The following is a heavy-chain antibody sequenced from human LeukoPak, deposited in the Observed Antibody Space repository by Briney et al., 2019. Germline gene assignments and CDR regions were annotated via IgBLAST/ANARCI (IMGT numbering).Heavy chain of an antibody. V-gene: IGHV4-39*07. CDR2: IYYSGST. J-gene: IGHJ4*02. CDR3: AKTYCSGTSCNNYFDC. D-gene: IGHD2-2*01. Sequence: SETLSLTCTVSGGSISSGDHYWSWIGQPPGKGLEWIGSIYYSGSTCYNPSPKSPVTISLDRSKNQFSLNLRSVTAADTAVYYCAKTYCSGTSCNNYFDCWGQGTLVTVSS. CDR1: GGSISSGDHY.